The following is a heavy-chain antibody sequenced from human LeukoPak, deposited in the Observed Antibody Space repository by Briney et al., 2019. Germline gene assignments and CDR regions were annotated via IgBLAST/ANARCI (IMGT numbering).Heavy chain of an antibody. CDR1: GFALSSYA. J-gene: IGHJ4*02. V-gene: IGHV3-23*01. D-gene: IGHD2/OR15-2a*01. Sequence: GGSLRLSCAASGFALSSYAMSWVRQAPGKGLEWVSATSSSDAGTYHAESVRGRFTISRDNSKNTLFLQMNSLRAEDTAVYYCAKDSAKKYDDYWGQGTLVTVSS. CDR3: AKDSAKKYDDY. CDR2: TSSSDAGT.